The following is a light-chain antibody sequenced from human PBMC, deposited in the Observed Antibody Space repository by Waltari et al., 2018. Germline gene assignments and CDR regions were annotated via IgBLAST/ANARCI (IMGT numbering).Light chain of an antibody. CDR3: QQYNSYSPT. CDR2: DAS. J-gene: IGKJ1*01. CDR1: QSISSW. Sequence: DIQMTQSPSPLSASVGDRVTITSRASQSISSWVAWYQQKPGKAPKLLIYDASSLESGVPSRFSGSGSGTEFTLTISSLQPDDFATYYCQQYNSYSPTFGQGTKVEIK. V-gene: IGKV1-5*01.